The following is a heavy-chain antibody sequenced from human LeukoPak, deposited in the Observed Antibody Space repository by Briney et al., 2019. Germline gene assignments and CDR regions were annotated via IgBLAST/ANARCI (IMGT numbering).Heavy chain of an antibody. J-gene: IGHJ4*02. CDR2: INYSGST. D-gene: IGHD5-12*01. CDR1: GGSITSRSNY. CDR3: ARVRRDIVATIPPYFDY. Sequence: SETLSLTCTVSGGSITSRSNYWGWIRQPPGKGLEWIGSINYSGSTYYNPSLKSRVTISVDTSKNQFSLKLSSVTAADTAMYYCARVRRDIVATIPPYFDYWGQGTLVTVSS. V-gene: IGHV4-39*07.